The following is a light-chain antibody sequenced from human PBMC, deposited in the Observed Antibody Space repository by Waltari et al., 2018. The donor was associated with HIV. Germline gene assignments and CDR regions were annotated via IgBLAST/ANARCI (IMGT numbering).Light chain of an antibody. Sequence: QSVLTQPPSVSGAPGQRVTIPCPWSSPNIGARPRFVVHWYQPLPGTAPKRLIYGNNNRPSGVPDRFSGSKSGASASLAITGLQAEDEADYYCQSYDTSLSGSVFGGGTKLTVL. CDR2: GNN. J-gene: IGLJ3*02. CDR3: QSYDTSLSGSV. CDR1: SPNIGARPRFV. V-gene: IGLV1-40*01.